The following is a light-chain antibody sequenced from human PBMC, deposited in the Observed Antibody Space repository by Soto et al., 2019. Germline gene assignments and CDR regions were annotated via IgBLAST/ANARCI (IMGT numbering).Light chain of an antibody. J-gene: IGKJ1*01. CDR3: QQYGSSSWT. CDR1: QSVSASY. Sequence: MVLTQSPGTLSLSPGERATLSCRASQSVSASYLAWYQQKPGQAPRLLINGASSRATGIPDRFSGSGSGTDFILTISRLEPEDFAVYYCQQYGSSSWTFGQGTKV. V-gene: IGKV3-20*01. CDR2: GAS.